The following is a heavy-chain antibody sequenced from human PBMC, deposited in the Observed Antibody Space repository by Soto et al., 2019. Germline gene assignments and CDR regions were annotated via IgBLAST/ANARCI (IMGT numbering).Heavy chain of an antibody. CDR1: GFTFSSYA. CDR3: ARGSYYYDSSGYHPVY. J-gene: IGHJ4*02. V-gene: IGHV3-23*01. Sequence: PGGSLRLSCAASGFTFSSYAMSWVRQAPGKGLEWVSAISGSGGSTYYADSVKGRFTISRDNSKNTLYLQMNSLRAEDTAVYYCARGSYYYDSSGYHPVYWGQGTLVTVSS. CDR2: ISGSGGST. D-gene: IGHD3-22*01.